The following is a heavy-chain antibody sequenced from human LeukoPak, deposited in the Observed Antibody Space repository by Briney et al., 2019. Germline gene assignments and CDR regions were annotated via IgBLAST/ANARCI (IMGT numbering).Heavy chain of an antibody. D-gene: IGHD3-16*02. V-gene: IGHV3-23*01. CDR1: GFTFSSYA. CDR2: ISGSGGST. J-gene: IGHJ4*02. CDR3: AKDHIRYYDYVWGSYRFDY. Sequence: PGGSLRLSCAASGFTFSSYAMSWVRRAPGKGLEWVSAISGSGGSTYYADSVKGRFTISRDNSKNTLYLQMNSLRAEDTAVYYCAKDHIRYYDYVWGSYRFDYWGQGTLVTVSS.